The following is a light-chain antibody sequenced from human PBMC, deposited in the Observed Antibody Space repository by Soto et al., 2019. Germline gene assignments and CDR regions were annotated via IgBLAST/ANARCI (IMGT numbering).Light chain of an antibody. CDR1: GSDVDKYNL. Sequence: QSVLTQPASVSGSPGQSITISCTGTGSDVDKYNLVSWYQQYPGKAPKLIIYEVTKRPSGVSRDFSGSKSGNTASLTISGLQAEDEADYYCCSYTFSSTWVFGGGTKLTVL. J-gene: IGLJ3*02. V-gene: IGLV2-23*02. CDR2: EVT. CDR3: CSYTFSSTWV.